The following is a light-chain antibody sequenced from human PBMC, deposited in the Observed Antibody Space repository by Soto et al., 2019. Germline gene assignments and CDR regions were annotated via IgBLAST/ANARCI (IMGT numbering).Light chain of an antibody. J-gene: IGKJ3*01. CDR1: QGISNF. CDR2: GAS. V-gene: IGKV1-27*01. CDR3: QKCSSAPFT. Sequence: DIQMTQSPSSLSASVGDRVTVTCRASQGISNFLAWYQQKPGKVPKVLIYGASTLQSGFASRFSGSGCGTEFTLTISSLQPEDVATYYCQKCSSAPFTFGRGTKVDIK.